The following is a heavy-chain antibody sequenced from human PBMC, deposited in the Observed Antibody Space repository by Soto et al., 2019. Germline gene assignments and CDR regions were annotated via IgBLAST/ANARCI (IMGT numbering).Heavy chain of an antibody. D-gene: IGHD7-27*01. CDR3: VISTGKFYADFDY. V-gene: IGHV3-53*05. CDR1: GFIVSSDY. Sequence: GGSLRLSCAASGFIVSSDYMNWVRQAPGKGLEWVSIIYSDGTIDYADSVKGRFTISRDNAKKSLFLQMNNLRPEDTALYYCVISTGKFYADFDYWGQGTQVTVSS. CDR2: IYSDGTI. J-gene: IGHJ4*02.